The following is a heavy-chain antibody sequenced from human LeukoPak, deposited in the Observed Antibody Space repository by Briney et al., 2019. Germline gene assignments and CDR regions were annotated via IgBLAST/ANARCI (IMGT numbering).Heavy chain of an antibody. CDR2: IKPDGRDT. CDR3: ARDGIDY. V-gene: IGHV3-7*05. CDR1: GFTFSRFW. J-gene: IGHJ4*02. Sequence: GGSLRLSCAASGFTFSRFWMNWVRQAPGKGLEWVANIKPDGRDTYYVDSVRGRFTISRDDARQSVYLQMNSLGVEDTAVYYCARDGIDYWGQGTLVTVSS.